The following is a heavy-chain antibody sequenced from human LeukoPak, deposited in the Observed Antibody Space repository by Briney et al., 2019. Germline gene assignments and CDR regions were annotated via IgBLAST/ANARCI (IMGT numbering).Heavy chain of an antibody. D-gene: IGHD3-3*01. V-gene: IGHV4-39*07. CDR2: IYYSGST. Sequence: SETLSLTCTVSGGSISSSSYYWGWIRQPPGKGLEWIGSIYYSGSTYYNPSLKSRVTISVDTSKNQFSLKLSSVTAADTAVYYCARRYDFWSGYYGNWFDPWGQGTLVTVSS. CDR3: ARRYDFWSGYYGNWFDP. J-gene: IGHJ5*02. CDR1: GGSISSSSYY.